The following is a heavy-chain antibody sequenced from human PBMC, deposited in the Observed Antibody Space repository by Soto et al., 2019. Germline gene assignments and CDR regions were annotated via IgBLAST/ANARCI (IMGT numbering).Heavy chain of an antibody. CDR2: IIPILGIA. CDR1: GGTFSSYT. Sequence: ASVKVSCKASGGTFSSYTISWVRQAPGQGLEWMGRIIPILGIANHAQKFQGRVTITADKSTSTAYMELSSLRSEDTAVYYCAKSPHIVVVTAAYYFDYWGQGTLVTVSS. D-gene: IGHD2-21*02. V-gene: IGHV1-69*02. CDR3: AKSPHIVVVTAAYYFDY. J-gene: IGHJ4*02.